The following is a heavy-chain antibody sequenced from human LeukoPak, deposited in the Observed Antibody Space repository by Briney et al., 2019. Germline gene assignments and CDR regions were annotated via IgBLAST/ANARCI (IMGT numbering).Heavy chain of an antibody. CDR3: ARTTGIEAAVINWFVP. V-gene: IGHV1-2*02. CDR1: GFTLTAYY. J-gene: IGHJ5*02. Sequence: GASVNVSCKASGFTLTAYYMHWVRQAPGQGLEWMEWINPNSGGTNYAQKFQGRVAMTRDTSISTAHMELSRLRSDDTAVYYCARTTGIEAAVINWFVPWGPGTLVTVSS. D-gene: IGHD6-13*01. CDR2: INPNSGGT.